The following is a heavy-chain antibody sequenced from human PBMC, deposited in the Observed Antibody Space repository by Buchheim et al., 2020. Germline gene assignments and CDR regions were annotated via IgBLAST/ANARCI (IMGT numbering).Heavy chain of an antibody. CDR1: EFTFNSYC. J-gene: IGHJ4*02. D-gene: IGHD6-13*01. Sequence: EVQLVESGGGLVQPGGSLRLSCAVSEFTFNSYCMRWVRQAPGKGLEWVAIIKQDGREKDYVDSVKGRFTISRDNAKNSLYLQMNSLRAEDTAMYYCARVSSCWYSSSWPLEYWGQGTL. CDR2: IKQDGREK. CDR3: ARVSSCWYSSSWPLEY. V-gene: IGHV3-7*01.